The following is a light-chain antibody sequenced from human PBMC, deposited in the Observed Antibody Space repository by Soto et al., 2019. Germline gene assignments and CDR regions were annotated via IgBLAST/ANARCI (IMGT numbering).Light chain of an antibody. V-gene: IGLV2-14*01. CDR2: EVS. Sequence: QSFLTQPASVSGSPGQSITISCTGTSSDVGTYNYVSWYQQHPGKAPKVMIYEVSNRPSGVSNRFSGSKSGNTASLTISGLQAEDEADYYCSSYTSSSILGNVSGTGTKVTVL. CDR3: SSYTSSSILGNV. J-gene: IGLJ1*01. CDR1: SSDVGTYNY.